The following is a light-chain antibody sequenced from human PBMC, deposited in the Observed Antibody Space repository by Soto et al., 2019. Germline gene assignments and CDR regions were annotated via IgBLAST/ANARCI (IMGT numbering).Light chain of an antibody. CDR3: CSYAGSSTHV. J-gene: IGLJ1*01. CDR2: EVS. Sequence: QSVLTQPASMSGSPGQSITFSCTGTSSEIGSSNLVSWYQQHPGKAPKLLIYEVSKRPSGVSNRFSGSKSGNTASLTISGLQAEDEADYYCCSYAGSSTHVFGTGTKVTVL. V-gene: IGLV2-23*02. CDR1: SSEIGSSNL.